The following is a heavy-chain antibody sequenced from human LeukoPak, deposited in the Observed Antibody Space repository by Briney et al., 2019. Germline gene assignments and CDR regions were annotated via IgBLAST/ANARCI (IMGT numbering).Heavy chain of an antibody. J-gene: IGHJ1*01. V-gene: IGHV4-59*01. CDR3: ARGYGFSAEYFQH. CDR2: IYYSGST. Sequence: SETLSLTCTVSGGSISNYYWSWIRQPPGKGLEWIGYIYYSGSTNYNPSLKSRVTISVDTSKNQFSLKLSSVTAADTAVYYCARGYGFSAEYFQHWGQGTLVTVSS. D-gene: IGHD4-17*01. CDR1: GGSISNYY.